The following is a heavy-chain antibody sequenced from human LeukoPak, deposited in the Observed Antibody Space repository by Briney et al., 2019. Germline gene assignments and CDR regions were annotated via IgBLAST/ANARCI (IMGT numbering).Heavy chain of an antibody. Sequence: GGSLRLSCAASGFTFSSYGMTWVRQAPGKGLEWVSGISGSGGSTYYADSVKGRFTISRDNSKNTLYLQMNSLRAEDTAVYYCAKRYYYDSSGYYYEAWGQGTLVTVSS. CDR1: GFTFSSYG. D-gene: IGHD3-22*01. V-gene: IGHV3-23*01. CDR2: ISGSGGST. J-gene: IGHJ5*02. CDR3: AKRYYYDSSGYYYEA.